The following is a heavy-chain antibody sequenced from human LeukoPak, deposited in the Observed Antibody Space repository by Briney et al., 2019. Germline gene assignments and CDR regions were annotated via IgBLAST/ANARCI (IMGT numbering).Heavy chain of an antibody. CDR1: GFTFSTYA. D-gene: IGHD3-10*01. V-gene: IGHV3-64D*06. CDR3: VKDQNYYGWFDP. Sequence: GGSLRLSCSASGFTFSTYAMHWVHQAPGKGLEYVSAISSNGGSTYYADSVKGRFTISRDNSKNTLYLQMSSLRAEDTAVYYCVKDQNYYGWFDPWGQGTLVTVSS. J-gene: IGHJ5*02. CDR2: ISSNGGST.